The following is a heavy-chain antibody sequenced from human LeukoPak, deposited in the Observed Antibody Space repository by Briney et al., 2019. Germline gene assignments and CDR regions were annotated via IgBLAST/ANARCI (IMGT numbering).Heavy chain of an antibody. CDR3: AKEGGYDHYYYYYYMDV. CDR1: GFTFSSYG. J-gene: IGHJ6*03. Sequence: GGSLRLSCAASGFTFSSYGMHWVRQAPGKGLEWVAFIRYDGSNKYYADSVKGRFTISRDNSKNTLYLQMNSLRAEDTAVYYCAKEGGYDHYYYYYYMDVWGKGTTVTVSS. CDR2: IRYDGSNK. D-gene: IGHD5-12*01. V-gene: IGHV3-30*02.